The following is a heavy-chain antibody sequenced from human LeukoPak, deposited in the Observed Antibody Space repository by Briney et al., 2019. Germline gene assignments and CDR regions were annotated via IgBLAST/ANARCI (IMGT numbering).Heavy chain of an antibody. CDR1: VGSFSGYY. D-gene: IGHD2-2*01. Sequence: PSETLSLTCAVYVGSFSGYYWSWIRQHPGKGLEWIGYIYYSGSTYYNPSLKSRVTISVDTSKNQFSLELSSVTAADTAVYYCARGFVVPAAIEEDNWFDPWGQGTLVTVSS. CDR2: IYYSGST. J-gene: IGHJ5*02. V-gene: IGHV4-31*11. CDR3: ARGFVVPAAIEEDNWFDP.